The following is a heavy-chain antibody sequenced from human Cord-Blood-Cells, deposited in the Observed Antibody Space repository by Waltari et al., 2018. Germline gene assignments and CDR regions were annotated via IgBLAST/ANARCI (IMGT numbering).Heavy chain of an antibody. CDR1: GYSISSGYY. V-gene: IGHV4-38-2*02. CDR3: ARDVGDGYNSVWGKGDWFDP. D-gene: IGHD5-12*01. CDR2: IYHSGGT. Sequence: QVQLQESGPGLVKPSETLSLTCAVSGYSISSGYYWGWIRQPPGKGLEWIGSIYHSGGTYYNPSLKSRVTISVDTSKNQFSRKLSSVTAADTAVYYCARDVGDGYNSVWGKGDWFDPWGQGTLVTVSS. J-gene: IGHJ5*02.